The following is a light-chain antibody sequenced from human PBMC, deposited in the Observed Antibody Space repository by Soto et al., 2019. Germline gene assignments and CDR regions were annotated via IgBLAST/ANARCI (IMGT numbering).Light chain of an antibody. CDR2: GAS. J-gene: IGKJ5*01. CDR3: QQYNNWPPIN. CDR1: QSVRSN. V-gene: IGKV3-15*01. Sequence: EIVLTQSPATLSVSPGERATLSCRASQSVRSNLAWYQQKPGQAPRLLIYGASTRATDIPARFSGSGSGTDFTLTISKLQSEHFAVYYCQQYNNWPPINFGQGKRTEMK.